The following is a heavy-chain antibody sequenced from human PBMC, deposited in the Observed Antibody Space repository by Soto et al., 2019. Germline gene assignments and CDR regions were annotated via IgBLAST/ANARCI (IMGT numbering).Heavy chain of an antibody. D-gene: IGHD3-22*01. J-gene: IGHJ4*02. V-gene: IGHV3-30*18. Sequence: PGGSLRLSCADSGFTFTDYGRHWVRQAPGKGLEWVAVISYDGSNNNYADSVKGRFTISRDNSKNTLYLQMNSLRAEDTAVYYCAKDTYYHDSSGYYVFDYWGQGTLVTVSS. CDR1: GFTFTDYG. CDR2: ISYDGSNN. CDR3: AKDTYYHDSSGYYVFDY.